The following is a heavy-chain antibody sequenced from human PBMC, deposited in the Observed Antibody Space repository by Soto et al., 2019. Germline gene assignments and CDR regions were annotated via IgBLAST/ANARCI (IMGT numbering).Heavy chain of an antibody. Sequence: PSETLSLTCAVHRGSFNTYSWTWIRQPPGKGLEWIGEIDHSGSTTYNPSLKSRIIMSVDTSKNQFSLNVSSMTAADTAVYYCARGLRYSGTDVWGQGTTVTVSS. V-gene: IGHV4-34*01. CDR2: IDHSGST. CDR1: RGSFNTYS. J-gene: IGHJ6*02. CDR3: ARGLRYSGTDV.